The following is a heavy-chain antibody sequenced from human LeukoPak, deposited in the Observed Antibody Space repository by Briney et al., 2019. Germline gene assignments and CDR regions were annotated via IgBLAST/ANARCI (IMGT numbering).Heavy chain of an antibody. D-gene: IGHD2-15*01. CDR2: ISSSSSYI. V-gene: IGHV3-21*01. J-gene: IGHJ4*02. CDR3: ARGYCIGDSSHSSYFDY. Sequence: PGGSLRLSCAASGFTFSTYNMNWVRQAPGKGLEWVSSISSSSSYIYYADSVKGRFTISRDNAKNSLYLQMNSLRAEDTAVYYCARGYCIGDSSHSSYFDYWGQGTLVTVSS. CDR1: GFTFSTYN.